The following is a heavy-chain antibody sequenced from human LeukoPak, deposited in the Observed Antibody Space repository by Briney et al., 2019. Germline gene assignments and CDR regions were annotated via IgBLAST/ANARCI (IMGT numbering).Heavy chain of an antibody. Sequence: SETLSLTCTVSSGSITTYYWNWIRQSPGKRPEWIGYVFHTGITEYNPSLESRVTMSMDTSKRQFSLSLTSVTTADTARYYCARGPQWRGSGWAYYYGMDVWGNGTTVTVPS. J-gene: IGHJ6*04. CDR2: VFHTGIT. V-gene: IGHV4-59*01. D-gene: IGHD3-10*01. CDR3: ARGPQWRGSGWAYYYGMDV. CDR1: SGSITTYY.